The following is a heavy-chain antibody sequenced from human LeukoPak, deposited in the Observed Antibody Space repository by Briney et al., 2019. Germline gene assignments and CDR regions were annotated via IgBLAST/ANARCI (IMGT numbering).Heavy chain of an antibody. CDR2: INPNSGGT. J-gene: IGHJ6*02. CDR1: GYTFTGYY. D-gene: IGHD6-13*01. CDR3: AREFGAAEVYSSSSPGMDV. V-gene: IGHV1-2*02. Sequence: ASVKVSCKASGYTFTGYYMHWVRQAPGQGLEWMGWINPNSGGTNYAQKFQGRVTMTRDTSISPAYMELSRLRSDDTAVYYCAREFGAAEVYSSSSPGMDVWGQGTTVTVSS.